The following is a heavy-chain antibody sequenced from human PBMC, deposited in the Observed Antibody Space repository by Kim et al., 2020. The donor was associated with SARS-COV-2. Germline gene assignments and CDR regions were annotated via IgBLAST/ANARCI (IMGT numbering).Heavy chain of an antibody. Sequence: AVSWKSQITINPDTSKNQFSLQMNSVTPEDTAVYYCSRGAVAGGYGAFDIWGQGTMVTVSS. CDR3: SRGAVAGGYGAFDI. J-gene: IGHJ3*02. V-gene: IGHV6-1*01. D-gene: IGHD5-12*01.